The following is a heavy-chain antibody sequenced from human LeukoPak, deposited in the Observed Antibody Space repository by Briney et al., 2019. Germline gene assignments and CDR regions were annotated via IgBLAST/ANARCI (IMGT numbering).Heavy chain of an antibody. Sequence: PGRSLRLSCAASGFTFSSYGMHWVRQAPGKGLEWVAVISYDGSNKYYADSVKGRFTISRDNSKNTLYLQMNSLRAEDTAVYYCGRIKGYSYDYWGQGPLVTVSS. CDR2: ISYDGSNK. J-gene: IGHJ4*02. CDR3: GRIKGYSYDY. V-gene: IGHV3-30*03. D-gene: IGHD5-18*01. CDR1: GFTFSSYG.